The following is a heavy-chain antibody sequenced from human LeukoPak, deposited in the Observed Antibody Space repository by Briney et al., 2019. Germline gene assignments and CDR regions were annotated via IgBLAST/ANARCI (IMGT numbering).Heavy chain of an antibody. D-gene: IGHD1-14*01. CDR1: GFTFSHYL. CDR3: AKNHNVADV. V-gene: IGHV3-7*01. J-gene: IGHJ3*01. CDR2: LNQDGSVQ. Sequence: PGGSLRLSCLTSGFTFSHYLMTWYRQAPGKGLEWVANLNQDGSVQLYGDCVRGRFTIPRDNATNSVYIQMNSLRVEETAMYYCAKNHNVADVWGQGTMVTVSS.